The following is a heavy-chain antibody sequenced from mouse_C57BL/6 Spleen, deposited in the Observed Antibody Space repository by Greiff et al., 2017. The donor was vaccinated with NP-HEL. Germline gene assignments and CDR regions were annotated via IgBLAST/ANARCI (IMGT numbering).Heavy chain of an antibody. V-gene: IGHV1-82*01. D-gene: IGHD3-2*02. J-gene: IGHJ4*01. Sequence: QVQLKQSGPELVKPGASVKISCKASGYAFSTSWMNWVKQRPGKGLEWIGRIYPGDGDTNYNGQFKGKATLTADKSSSTADMQLSSLTSEDSAVYFCAMGSGYVNYAMDYWGQGTSVTVSS. CDR3: AMGSGYVNYAMDY. CDR2: IYPGDGDT. CDR1: GYAFSTSW.